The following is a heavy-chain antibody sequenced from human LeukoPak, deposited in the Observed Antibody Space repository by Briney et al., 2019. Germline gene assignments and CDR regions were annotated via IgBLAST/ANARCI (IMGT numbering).Heavy chain of an antibody. V-gene: IGHV3-53*01. CDR2: IYSGGST. CDR1: GFTVSSNY. J-gene: IGHJ4*02. D-gene: IGHD6-19*01. CDR3: ARDSGSASGWSFDY. Sequence: GGSLRLSCAASGFTVSSNYMSWVRQAPGKGLEWVSVIYSGGSTYHADSAKGRFTISRDNSKNTLYLQMNSLRAEDTAVYYCARDSGSASGWSFDYWDQGTLVTVSS.